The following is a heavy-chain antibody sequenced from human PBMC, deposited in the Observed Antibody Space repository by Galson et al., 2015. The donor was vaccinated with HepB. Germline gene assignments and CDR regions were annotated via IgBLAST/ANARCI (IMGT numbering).Heavy chain of an antibody. Sequence: PALVKPTQTLTLTCTFSGFSLSTSGLGVGWIRQPPGKALEWLALIFWDDDKRYSPSLKSRLTITKDTSRNQVVLTLTNVDPVDTATYYCAHRAYYSDSSDYYPQGYFDYWGQGTLVTVSS. J-gene: IGHJ4*02. V-gene: IGHV2-5*02. CDR3: AHRAYYSDSSDYYPQGYFDY. CDR2: IFWDDDK. CDR1: GFSLSTSGLG. D-gene: IGHD3-22*01.